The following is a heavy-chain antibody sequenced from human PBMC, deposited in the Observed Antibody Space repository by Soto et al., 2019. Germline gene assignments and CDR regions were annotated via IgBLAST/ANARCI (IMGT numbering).Heavy chain of an antibody. V-gene: IGHV4-59*08. CDR1: VGSISGSS. CDR2: IISGGGT. J-gene: IGHJ6*03. Sequence: LRLQEPGQGLVKPPETLSLPGTVPVGSISGSSWTWFGQPQGKGLEWFGFIISGGGTNYNPSLKSRVTISVDTSKNQFSLKLSSVTAADTAVYYCASSSYCSSTSCYDPYYYYYMDVWGKGTTVTVSS. D-gene: IGHD2-2*01. CDR3: ASSSYCSSTSCYDPYYYYYMDV.